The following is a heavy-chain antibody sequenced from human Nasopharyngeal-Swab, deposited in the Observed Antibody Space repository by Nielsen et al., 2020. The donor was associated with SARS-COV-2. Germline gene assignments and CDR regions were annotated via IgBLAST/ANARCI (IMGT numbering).Heavy chain of an antibody. CDR1: GFTFSDYY. D-gene: IGHD6-19*01. V-gene: IGHV3-11*06. J-gene: IGHJ3*02. CDR2: ISSSSSYI. CDR3: ARDRRPSSGWYSSAFDI. Sequence: GGSLRLSCAASGFTFSDYYMSWIRQAPGKGLEWVSSISSSSSYIYYADSVKGRFTISRDNAKNSLYLQMNSLRAEDTAVYYCARDRRPSSGWYSSAFDIWGQGTMVTVSS.